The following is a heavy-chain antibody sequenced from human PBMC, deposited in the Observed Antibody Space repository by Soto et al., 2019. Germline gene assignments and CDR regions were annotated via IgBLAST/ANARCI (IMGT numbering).Heavy chain of an antibody. Sequence: PSETLSLTCTVSGGSISSSSYYWGWIRQPPGKGLEWIGSIYYSGSTYYNPSLKSRVTISVDTSKNQFSLKLSSVTAADTAVYYCARRGMNGVNWFDPWGQGTLVTVSS. V-gene: IGHV4-39*01. CDR1: GGSISSSSYY. CDR2: IYYSGST. CDR3: ARRGMNGVNWFDP. D-gene: IGHD4-17*01. J-gene: IGHJ5*02.